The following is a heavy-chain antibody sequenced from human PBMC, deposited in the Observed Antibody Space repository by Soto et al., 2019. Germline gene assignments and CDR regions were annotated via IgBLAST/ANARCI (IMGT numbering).Heavy chain of an antibody. J-gene: IGHJ1*01. CDR2: IIPIFGTA. V-gene: IGHV1-69*01. Sequence: QVQLVQSGAEVKKPGSSMKVSCKASGGTFSSYAISWVRQAPGQVLEWMGGIIPIFGTANYETKFQGRVTITAGESTSTAYMEMSSLRYEDTAVYYCASEGAIAAAGIGWCSPPAPEYFQHWGQGTLVTVSS. D-gene: IGHD6-13*01. CDR1: GGTFSSYA. CDR3: ASEGAIAAAGIGWCSPPAPEYFQH.